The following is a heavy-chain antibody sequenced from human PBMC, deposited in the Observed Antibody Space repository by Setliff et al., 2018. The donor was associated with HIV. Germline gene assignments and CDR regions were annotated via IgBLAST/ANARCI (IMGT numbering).Heavy chain of an antibody. CDR1: GFTFSEDE. V-gene: IGHV3-11*04. CDR2: ISSSGTTI. D-gene: IGHD7-27*01. J-gene: IGHJ3*02. CDR3: ARELPGPPGALDI. Sequence: GESLKISCTASGFTFSEDEXXXSSQSPGKGLEWISYISSSGTTIYYVDSVKGRFTISRDNAKNTLYLQMNSLRAEDTAVYFCARELPGPPGALDIWGHGTMVTVSS.